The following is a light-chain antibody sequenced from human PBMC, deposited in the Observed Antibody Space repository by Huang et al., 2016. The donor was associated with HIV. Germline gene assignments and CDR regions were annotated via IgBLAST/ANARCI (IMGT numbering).Light chain of an antibody. Sequence: ETIMTQSPVTLSVSPGERATLSCRASQNLNSSLAWYQQKLGQAPRLLIYGASTRATGFPGRFSGSGSGTEFTLTIRSLQSEDFAVYFCQQYNNWPQTFGRGTKVEIK. V-gene: IGKV3-15*01. J-gene: IGKJ1*01. CDR1: QNLNSS. CDR3: QQYNNWPQT. CDR2: GAS.